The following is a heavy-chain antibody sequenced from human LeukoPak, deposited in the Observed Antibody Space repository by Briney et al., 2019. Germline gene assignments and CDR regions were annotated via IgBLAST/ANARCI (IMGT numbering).Heavy chain of an antibody. V-gene: IGHV4-59*01. Sequence: PSETLSLTCTVSGGSISSYYWSWIRQPPGKGLEWIGYIYYSGSTNYNPSLKSRVTISVDTSKNQFSLKLSSATAADTAVYFCARGRVSSSTWYSTYYYYFYMDVWGKGTTVTVSS. CDR3: ARGRVSSSTWYSTYYYYFYMDV. CDR2: IYYSGST. D-gene: IGHD6-13*01. CDR1: GGSISSYY. J-gene: IGHJ6*03.